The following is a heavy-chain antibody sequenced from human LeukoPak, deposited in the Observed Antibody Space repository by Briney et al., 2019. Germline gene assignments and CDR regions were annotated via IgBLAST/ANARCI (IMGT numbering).Heavy chain of an antibody. V-gene: IGHV4-59*01. Sequence: PSETLSLTCTVSGGSISSYYWSWIRQPPGKGLEWIGYIYYSGSTNYNPSLKSRVTISVDTSKNQFSLKLSSATAADTAVYFCARGRVSSSTWYSTYYYYFYMDVWGKGTTVTVSS. CDR3: ARGRVSSSTWYSTYYYYFYMDV. CDR2: IYYSGST. D-gene: IGHD6-13*01. CDR1: GGSISSYY. J-gene: IGHJ6*03.